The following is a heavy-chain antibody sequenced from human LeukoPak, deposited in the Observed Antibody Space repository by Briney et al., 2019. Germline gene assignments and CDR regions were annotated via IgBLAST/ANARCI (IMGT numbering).Heavy chain of an antibody. CDR1: GFTLGSHD. CDR2: ISSGFHT. J-gene: IGHJ4*02. CDR3: VREAPVDHYTYFDY. Sequence: PGGSLRLSCTASGFTLGSHDMHWVRQTTGEGLEWVAAISSGFHTFYAASVKGRFTVSRDDAKNSLYLQMNSLRAGDTALYYCVREAPVDHYTYFDYWGQGTLVTVSS. D-gene: IGHD4-11*01. V-gene: IGHV3-13*01.